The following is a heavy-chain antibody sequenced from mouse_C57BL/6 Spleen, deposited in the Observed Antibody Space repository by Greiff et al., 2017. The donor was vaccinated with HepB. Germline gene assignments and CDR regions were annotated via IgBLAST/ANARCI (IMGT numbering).Heavy chain of an antibody. CDR2: IHPNSGST. D-gene: IGHD1-1*01. CDR1: GYTFTSYW. CDR3: ARVTTVVRYYFDY. J-gene: IGHJ2*01. V-gene: IGHV1-64*01. Sequence: QVQLQQSGAELVKPGASVKLSCKASGYTFTSYWMHWVKQRPGQGLEWIGMIHPNSGSTNYNEKFKSKATLTVDKSSSTAYMQLSSLTSEDSAVYYCARVTTVVRYYFDYWGQGTTLTVSS.